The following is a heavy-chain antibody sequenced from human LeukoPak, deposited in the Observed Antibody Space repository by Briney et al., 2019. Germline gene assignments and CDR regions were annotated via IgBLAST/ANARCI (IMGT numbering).Heavy chain of an antibody. CDR1: GFTVSSNY. CDR2: IYSGGST. D-gene: IGHD1-26*01. J-gene: IGHJ3*02. V-gene: IGHV3-53*01. Sequence: PGGSLILSCAASGFTVSSNYMSWVRQAPGKGLEWVSVIYSGGSTYYADSVKGRFTISRDNSKNTLYLQMNSLRAEDTAVYYCARARDSGSYPDAFDIWGQGTMVTVSS. CDR3: ARARDSGSYPDAFDI.